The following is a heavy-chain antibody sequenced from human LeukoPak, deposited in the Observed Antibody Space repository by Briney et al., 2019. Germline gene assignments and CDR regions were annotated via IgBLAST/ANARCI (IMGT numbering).Heavy chain of an antibody. CDR3: AKGPLVGAPFDY. Sequence: GGSLRLSCAASGFTFSSYGMHWVRQAPGKGLEWVAVISYDGSNKYYADSVKGRFTISRDNSKNTPYLQMNSLRAEDTAVYYCAKGPLVGAPFDYWGQGTLVTVSS. D-gene: IGHD1-26*01. CDR2: ISYDGSNK. CDR1: GFTFSSYG. J-gene: IGHJ4*02. V-gene: IGHV3-30*18.